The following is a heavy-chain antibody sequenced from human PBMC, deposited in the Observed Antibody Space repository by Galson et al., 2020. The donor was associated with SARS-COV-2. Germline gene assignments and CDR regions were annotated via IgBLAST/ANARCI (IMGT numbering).Heavy chain of an antibody. V-gene: IGHV3-33*03. CDR3: AVSIIVAGGIDY. CDR2: IWSDGVHK. CDR1: GFPFSTHA. J-gene: IGHJ4*02. D-gene: IGHD6-19*01. Sequence: GGSLRLSCATSGFPFSTHAMHWVRQAPGKGLEWVAVIWSDGVHKYYGDSVKGRFTISRDNSKNTVDLQMDSLRLEDTALYYCAVSIIVAGGIDYWGQGTLVTVSS.